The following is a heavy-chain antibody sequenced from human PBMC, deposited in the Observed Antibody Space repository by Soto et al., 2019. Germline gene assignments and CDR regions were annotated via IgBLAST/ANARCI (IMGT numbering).Heavy chain of an antibody. J-gene: IGHJ4*02. V-gene: IGHV3-30-3*01. D-gene: IGHD2-15*01. Sequence: GGSLRLSCAASGFTFSSYAMHWVRQAPGKGLEWVAVISYDGSNKYYADSVKGRFTISRDNSKNTLYLQMNSLRAEDTAVNYCARDRCSGGSCYDYWGQGTLVTVSS. CDR2: ISYDGSNK. CDR1: GFTFSSYA. CDR3: ARDRCSGGSCYDY.